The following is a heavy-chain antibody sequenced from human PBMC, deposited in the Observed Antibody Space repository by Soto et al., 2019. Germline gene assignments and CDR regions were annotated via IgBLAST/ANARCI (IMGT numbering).Heavy chain of an antibody. CDR3: ARAQGYGDSYFDY. J-gene: IGHJ4*02. CDR1: GGSASSGSYY. V-gene: IGHV4-61*01. D-gene: IGHD4-17*01. CDR2: IYYSGST. Sequence: SETLSLTCTVSGGSASSGSYYWSWIRQPPGKGLEWIGYIYYSGSTNYNPSLKSRVTISVDTSKNQFSLKLSSVTSADTAVYYCARAQGYGDSYFDYWGQGTLVTVSS.